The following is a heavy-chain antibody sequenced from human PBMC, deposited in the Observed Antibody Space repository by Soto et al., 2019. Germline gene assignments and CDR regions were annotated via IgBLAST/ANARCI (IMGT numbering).Heavy chain of an antibody. CDR3: ARAYDSSGYFDY. J-gene: IGHJ4*02. CDR1: GYSFPDFY. D-gene: IGHD3-22*01. CDR2: INPSGGMT. Sequence: QVQLVQSGAEVTRPGASVKVSCKTSGYSFPDFYLHWVRQAPGQGLEWMGIINPSGGMTTYAQRLQGRVAMTRDTSTSTVYMELSSLRSEDTAVYYCARAYDSSGYFDYWGQGTLVIVSS. V-gene: IGHV1-46*01.